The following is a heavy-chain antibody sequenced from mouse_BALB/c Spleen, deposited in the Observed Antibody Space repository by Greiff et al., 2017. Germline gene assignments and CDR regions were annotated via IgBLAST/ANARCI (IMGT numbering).Heavy chain of an antibody. J-gene: IGHJ4*01. CDR1: GFNIKDTY. D-gene: IGHD2-3*01. V-gene: IGHV14-3*02. CDR2: IDPANGNT. CDR3: ARWLLRRSAMDD. Sequence: VQLKESGAELVKPGASVKLSCTASGFNIKDTYMHWVKQRPEQGLEWIGRIDPANGNTKYDPKFQGKATITADTSSNTAYLQLSSLTSEDTAVYYCARWLLRRSAMDDWGQGTSVTVSS.